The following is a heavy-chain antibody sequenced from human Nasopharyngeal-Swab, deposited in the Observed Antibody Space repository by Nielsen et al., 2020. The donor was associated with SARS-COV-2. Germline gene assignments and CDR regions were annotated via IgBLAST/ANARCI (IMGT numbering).Heavy chain of an antibody. V-gene: IGHV5-51*01. D-gene: IGHD2-15*01. CDR1: GYSFTSYW. CDR3: ARGFGYCSGGSCYSDY. Sequence: GESLKISCKGSGYSFTSYWIGWVRQMPGKGLEWMGIIYPGDSDTRYSPSFQGQVTISADKSISTAYLQWSSLKASDTAMYYCARGFGYCSGGSCYSDYWGQGTLVTVSS. J-gene: IGHJ4*02. CDR2: IYPGDSDT.